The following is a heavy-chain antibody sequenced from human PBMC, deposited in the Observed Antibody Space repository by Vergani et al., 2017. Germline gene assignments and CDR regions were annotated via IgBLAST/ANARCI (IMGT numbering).Heavy chain of an antibody. J-gene: IGHJ6*02. CDR1: GYTLTELS. D-gene: IGHD6-25*01. CDR3: AKPRLRVSYYYYYGMDV. Sequence: VQLVQSGAAVKKPGASVKVSCKVSGYTLTELSMQWVRQAPGKGFEWMGGFDPEDGETINEQKCQGRVTMTEVTSTDTAYMELRRLRSEDTAVYYCAKPRLRVSYYYYYGMDVWGQGTTVTVSS. V-gene: IGHV1-24*01. CDR2: FDPEDGET.